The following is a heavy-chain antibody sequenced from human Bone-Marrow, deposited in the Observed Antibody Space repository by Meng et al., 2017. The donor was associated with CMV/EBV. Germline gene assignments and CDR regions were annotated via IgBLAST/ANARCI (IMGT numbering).Heavy chain of an antibody. Sequence: QAQVVGAGAHVEKPGSSVMVSCKASGGTFSSYAISWVGPAPGQGLEWMVGIIPIFGTANYAQKFQGRVTITADESTSTAYMELSSLRSEDTAVYYCATEVGATRFFDYWGQGTLVTVSS. CDR1: GGTFSSYA. CDR2: IIPIFGTA. J-gene: IGHJ4*02. CDR3: ATEVGATRFFDY. V-gene: IGHV1-69*01. D-gene: IGHD1-26*01.